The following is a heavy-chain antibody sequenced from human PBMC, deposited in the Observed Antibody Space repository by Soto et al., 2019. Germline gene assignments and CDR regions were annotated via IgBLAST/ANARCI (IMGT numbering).Heavy chain of an antibody. D-gene: IGHD1-26*01. CDR2: ISGSGGST. CDR1: GFPFSSYA. Sequence: PGGSLRLSCAASGFPFSSYAMSWVRQAPGKGLEWVSAISGSGGSTYYADSVKGRFTISRDNAKNSLYLQMNSLRAEDTAVYYCARAPTHTTYFDLWGRGTLVTVSS. J-gene: IGHJ2*01. CDR3: ARAPTHTTYFDL. V-gene: IGHV3-23*01.